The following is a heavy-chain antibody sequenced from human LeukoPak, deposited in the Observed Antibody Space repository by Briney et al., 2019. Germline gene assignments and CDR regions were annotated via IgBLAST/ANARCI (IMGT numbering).Heavy chain of an antibody. CDR2: INQDGSEK. V-gene: IGHV3-7*03. D-gene: IGHD3-3*01. Sequence: QPGGSLRLSCAASGFTFNDYWMHWVRQAPGKGLEWVANINQDGSEKYYVGSVKGRFSISRDNAKNSVYLQMNSLRVEDTAVYYCARALSGWGQGTLVTVSS. CDR1: GFTFNDYW. CDR3: ARALSG. J-gene: IGHJ4*02.